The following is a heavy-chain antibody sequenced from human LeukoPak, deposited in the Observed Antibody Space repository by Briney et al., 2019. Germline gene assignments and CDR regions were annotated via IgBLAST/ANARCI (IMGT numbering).Heavy chain of an antibody. J-gene: IGHJ5*02. D-gene: IGHD2-2*01. CDR2: INHSGST. Sequence: SETLSLTCAVYGGSFSGYYWSWIRQPPGKGLEWIGEINHSGSTNYNPSLKSRVTISVDTSKNQFSLKLSSVTAADTAVYYCARLSSLVVVPAASFDPWGQGTLVTVSS. V-gene: IGHV4-34*01. CDR3: ARLSSLVVVPAASFDP. CDR1: GGSFSGYY.